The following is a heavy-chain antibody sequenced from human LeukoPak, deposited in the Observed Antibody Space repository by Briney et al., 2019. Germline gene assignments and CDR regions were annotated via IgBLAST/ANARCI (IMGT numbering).Heavy chain of an antibody. CDR3: ARRSPYYYMDV. CDR1: GFIFGDDA. V-gene: IGHV3-23*01. CDR2: ITGAGGIT. J-gene: IGHJ6*03. Sequence: GGSLRLSCAASGFIFGDDAMNWVRQAPGKGLEWVAGITGAGGITYYADSVKGRFTISRQNSKNTLSLQMNSLRAEDTALYYCARRSPYYYMDVWGKGTTVTVSS. D-gene: IGHD3-10*01.